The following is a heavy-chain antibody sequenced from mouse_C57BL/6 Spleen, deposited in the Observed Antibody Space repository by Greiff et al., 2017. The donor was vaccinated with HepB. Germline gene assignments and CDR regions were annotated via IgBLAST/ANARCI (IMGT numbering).Heavy chain of an antibody. Sequence: EVNVVESGGGLVKPGGSLKLSCAASGFTFSCYAMSWVRQTPEKRLEWVATISDGGSYTYYPDNVKGRFTISRDNAKNNLYLQMSHLKSEDTAMYYCARDEGAMDYWGQGTSVTVSS. V-gene: IGHV5-4*01. CDR3: ARDEGAMDY. CDR2: ISDGGSYT. J-gene: IGHJ4*01. CDR1: GFTFSCYA.